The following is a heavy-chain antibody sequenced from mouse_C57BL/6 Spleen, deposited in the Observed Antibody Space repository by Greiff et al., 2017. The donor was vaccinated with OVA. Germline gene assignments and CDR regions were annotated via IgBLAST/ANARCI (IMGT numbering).Heavy chain of an antibody. J-gene: IGHJ3*01. V-gene: IGHV1-26*01. CDR3: ARRANWDWFAY. CDR1: GYTFTDYY. Sequence: EVQLQQSGPELVKPGASVKISCKASGYTFTDYYMNWVKPSHGKSLEWIGDINPNNGGTSYNQKFKGKATLTVDKSSSTAYMELRSLTSEDSAVYYCARRANWDWFAYWGQGTLVTVSA. D-gene: IGHD4-1*02. CDR2: INPNNGGT.